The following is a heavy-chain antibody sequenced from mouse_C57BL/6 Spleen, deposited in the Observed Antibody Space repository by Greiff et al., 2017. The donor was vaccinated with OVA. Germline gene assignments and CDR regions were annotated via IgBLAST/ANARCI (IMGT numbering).Heavy chain of an antibody. V-gene: IGHV1-15*01. CDR3: TRELRTGTCWDVDV. CDR1: GYTFTDYE. CDR2: IDPETGGT. Sequence: VQLQQSGAELVRPGASVTLSCKASGYTFTDYEMHWVKQTPVHGLEWIGAIDPETGGTAYNQKFKGKAILTADKSSSTAYMELRSLTSEDSAVYYWTRELRTGTCWDVDVWGTGTTVTVAS. J-gene: IGHJ1*03. D-gene: IGHD4-1*01.